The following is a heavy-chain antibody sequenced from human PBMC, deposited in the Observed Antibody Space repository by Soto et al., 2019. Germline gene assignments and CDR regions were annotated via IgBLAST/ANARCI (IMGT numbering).Heavy chain of an antibody. J-gene: IGHJ5*02. V-gene: IGHV3-23*01. Sequence: GGSLRLSCASSGFTFSSYAMSLVRQAPGKGLEWVSAISGSGVSTYYADSVKGRFTISRDNSKNTLYLQMNSLRAEDTAVYYCARVGPYDSGSYMFRYNWFDPWGQGTLVTVSS. CDR1: GFTFSSYA. CDR3: ARVGPYDSGSYMFRYNWFDP. D-gene: IGHD3-10*01. CDR2: ISGSGVST.